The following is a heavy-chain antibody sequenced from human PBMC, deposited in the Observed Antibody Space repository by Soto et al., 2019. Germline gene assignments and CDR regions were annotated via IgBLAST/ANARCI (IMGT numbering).Heavy chain of an antibody. CDR1: GGSFSGYY. V-gene: IGHV4-34*01. Sequence: SETLSLTCAVYGGSFSGYYWSWIRQPPGKGLEWIGEINHSGSTNYNPSLKSRVTISVGTSKNQFSLKLSSVAAADTAVYYCARSGYNYYYYYGMDVWGQGTTVTVSS. D-gene: IGHD5-12*01. CDR2: INHSGST. J-gene: IGHJ6*02. CDR3: ARSGYNYYYYYGMDV.